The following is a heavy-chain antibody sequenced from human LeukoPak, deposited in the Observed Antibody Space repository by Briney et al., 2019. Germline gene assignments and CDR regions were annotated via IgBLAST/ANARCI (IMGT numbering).Heavy chain of an antibody. CDR2: IHNSGRS. CDR1: ADSLSSGGHY. J-gene: IGHJ4*02. D-gene: IGHD3-10*01. V-gene: IGHV4-31*03. CDR3: ARGGNRFGGFYFDY. Sequence: PSETLSLTCTVSADSLSSGGHYWAWIRQFPGKGLESIGFIHNSGRSRHNPSLKDRVAISVDTSRKQFALKLSSVTAADTAMYYCARGGNRFGGFYFDYWGQGIQVIVSS.